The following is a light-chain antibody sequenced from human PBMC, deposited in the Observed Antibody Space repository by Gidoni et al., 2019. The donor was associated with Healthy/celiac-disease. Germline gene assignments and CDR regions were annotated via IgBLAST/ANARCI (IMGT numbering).Light chain of an antibody. J-gene: IGKJ2*01. CDR2: GAA. CDR3: QQYGSSEVT. Sequence: EILLTQYPGTLTLSPGERATLSCRASQSVSSSYLAWYQQKPGQAPRRLIYGAASRAPGIPDRCSGSGSGTDFTLTISRLEPEDFAVYYCQQYGSSEVTFGQGTKLEIK. CDR1: QSVSSSY. V-gene: IGKV3-20*01.